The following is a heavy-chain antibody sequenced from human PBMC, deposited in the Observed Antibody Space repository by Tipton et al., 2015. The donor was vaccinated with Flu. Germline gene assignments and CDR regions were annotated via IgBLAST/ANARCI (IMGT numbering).Heavy chain of an antibody. J-gene: IGHJ3*02. CDR2: IYYDGNT. D-gene: IGHD3-10*01. CDR3: ASLGGLYGSGNYDAFHT. Sequence: GLVKPSETLSLTCTVSGASINTGANYWSWIRQFPGKGLEWIGFIYYDGNTYYHPSLKGRATISIDTSQNEFSLKLNSMTAADTAVYYCASLGGLYGSGNYDAFHTWGQGTKVTVSS. V-gene: IGHV4-31*03. CDR1: GASINTGANY.